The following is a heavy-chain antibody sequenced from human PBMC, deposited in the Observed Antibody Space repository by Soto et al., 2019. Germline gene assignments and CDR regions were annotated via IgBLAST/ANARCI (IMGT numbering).Heavy chain of an antibody. V-gene: IGHV4-59*04. CDR3: ARGVPAAMSYFQY. CDR1: GGSISSYY. CDR2: IYHSGST. Sequence: PSETLSLTCTVSGGSISSYYWSWIRQPPGKGLEWIGYIYHSGSTYYNPSLKSRVTISRDNAKNSLYLQMNSLRAEDTAIYYCARGVPAAMSYFQYWGQGTLVTVSS. D-gene: IGHD2-2*01. J-gene: IGHJ1*01.